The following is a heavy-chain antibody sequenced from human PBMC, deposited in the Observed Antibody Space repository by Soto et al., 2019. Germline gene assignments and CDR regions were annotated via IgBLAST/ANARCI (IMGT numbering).Heavy chain of an antibody. J-gene: IGHJ4*02. CDR3: ARDGGVRRIDY. V-gene: IGHV3-7*01. CDR2: INRDGSEK. CDR1: GFTFSSHY. Sequence: EVQLVESGGGLVQPGGSLRLSCAASGFTFSSHYMAWVRQAPGKGLEWVANINRDGSEKNYVDSVKGRFTIPRDNAQNSLYLQMNSLRAEDPAVYYCARDGGVRRIDYWGQGTLVTVSS. D-gene: IGHD2-8*02.